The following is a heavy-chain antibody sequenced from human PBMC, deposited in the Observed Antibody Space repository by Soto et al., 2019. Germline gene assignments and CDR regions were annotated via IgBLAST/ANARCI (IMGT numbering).Heavy chain of an antibody. J-gene: IGHJ5*02. V-gene: IGHV4-31*03. CDR1: GASISSGAYD. D-gene: IGHD4-17*01. CDR2: IDDIGNT. CDR3: AGHPYGESWFDP. Sequence: QVQLQESGPGLVKPSQTLSLTCTVSGASISSGAYDWSWIRQHPGKGLEWIGHIDDIGNTYYNPSLKNRVIISADTSKNHFSLRLTFVSAADTAVYYCAGHPYGESWFDPWGQGTLVTVSS.